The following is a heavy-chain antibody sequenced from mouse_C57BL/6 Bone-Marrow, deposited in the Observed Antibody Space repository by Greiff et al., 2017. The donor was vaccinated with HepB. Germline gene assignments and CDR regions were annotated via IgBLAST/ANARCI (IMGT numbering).Heavy chain of an antibody. V-gene: IGHV1-50*01. CDR2: IDPSDSYT. CDR1: GYTFTSYW. D-gene: IGHD1-1*02. Sequence: VQLKQPGAELVKPGASVKLSCKASGYTFTSYWMQWVKQRPGQGLEWIGEIDPSDSYTNYNQKFKGKATLTVDTSSSTAYMQLSSLTSEDSAVYYCARNYLYAMDYWGQGTSVTVSS. CDR3: ARNYLYAMDY. J-gene: IGHJ4*01.